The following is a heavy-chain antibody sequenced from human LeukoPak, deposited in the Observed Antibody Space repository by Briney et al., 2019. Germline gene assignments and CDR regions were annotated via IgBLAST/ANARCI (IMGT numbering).Heavy chain of an antibody. V-gene: IGHV1-46*01. CDR2: INPSGDFR. J-gene: IGHJ5*02. CDR3: ARVSSTRWFGELVYWFDP. Sequence: GASVKVSCKASGYTFGTHWMHWVRQAPGQGLEWMAIINPSGDFRSYAQKFQGRLTVTRDMSTRTVYMELSDLRPEDTAVYYCARVSSTRWFGELVYWFDPWGQGTLVTVSS. CDR1: GYTFGTHW. D-gene: IGHD3-10*01.